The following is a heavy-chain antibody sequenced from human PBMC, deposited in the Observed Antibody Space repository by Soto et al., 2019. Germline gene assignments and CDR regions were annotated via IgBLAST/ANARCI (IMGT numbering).Heavy chain of an antibody. V-gene: IGHV3-21*04. Sequence: EVQLVESGGGLVKPGGSLRLSCAASGFTFSSYSMNWVRQAPGKGLEWVSSISSSSSYIYYADSVKGRFTISRDNAKNSLYLQMNSLRAEDTAVYYCAKCMVREKGWFDPWGQGTLVTVSS. CDR1: GFTFSSYS. J-gene: IGHJ5*02. D-gene: IGHD3-10*01. CDR2: ISSSSSYI. CDR3: AKCMVREKGWFDP.